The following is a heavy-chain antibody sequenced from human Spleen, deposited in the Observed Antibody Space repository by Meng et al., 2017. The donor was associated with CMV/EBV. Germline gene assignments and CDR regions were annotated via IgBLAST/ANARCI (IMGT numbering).Heavy chain of an antibody. V-gene: IGHV4-61*01. D-gene: IGHD1-1*01. J-gene: IGHJ6*02. CDR3: ARAWNMDV. CDR2: IYYSGST. Sequence: SETLSLTCTVSGGSVSSGSYYWSWIRQPPGKGLEWIGYIYYSGSTNYNPSLKSRVTISVDTSKNQFSLKLSSVTAADTAVYYCARAWNMDVWGQGTTVTVSS. CDR1: GGSVSSGSYY.